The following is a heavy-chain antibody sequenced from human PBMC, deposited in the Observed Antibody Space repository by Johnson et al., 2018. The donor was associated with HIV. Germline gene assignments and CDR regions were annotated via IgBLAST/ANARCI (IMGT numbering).Heavy chain of an antibody. CDR2: SAWNGATT. Sequence: VQLVESGGGVVRPGESLRLSCAASGFTFDEHGMSWVRQAPGKGLEWVSGSAWNGATTGYADSVKGRFTISRDNVKKSLYLQMNSLRAEDTAVYYCARPIARGASNIWGQGTMVTVSS. V-gene: IGHV3-20*04. D-gene: IGHD1-26*01. J-gene: IGHJ3*02. CDR1: GFTFDEHG. CDR3: ARPIARGASNI.